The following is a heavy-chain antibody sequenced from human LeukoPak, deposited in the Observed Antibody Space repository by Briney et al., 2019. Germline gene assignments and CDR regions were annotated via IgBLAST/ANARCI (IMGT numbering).Heavy chain of an antibody. CDR2: ISYDGSNK. CDR1: GFTFSSYA. V-gene: IGHV3-30*01. D-gene: IGHD1-26*01. J-gene: IGHJ6*03. Sequence: PGGPLRLSCAASGFTFSSYAMHWVRQASGKGLEWVAVISYDGSNKYYADSVKGRFTISRDNSKNTLYLQMNSLRAEDTAVYYCAKSGSSTYYYYYYMDVWGKGTTVTVSS. CDR3: AKSGSSTYYYYYYMDV.